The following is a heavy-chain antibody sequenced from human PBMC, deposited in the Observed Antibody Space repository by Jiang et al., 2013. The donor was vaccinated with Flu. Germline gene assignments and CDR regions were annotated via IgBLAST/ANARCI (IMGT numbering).Heavy chain of an antibody. CDR2: IGSKLYGARR. J-gene: IGHJ4*02. CDR3: SRDLVRDVIIIPSGYCDY. Sequence: LSLSCIGSGFAFGDYGLNWFRQAPGKGLEWVGFIGSKLYGARREYAASVRGRFTISRDDSKSVAYLQMNSLKTEDTALYYCSRDLVRDVIIIPSGYCDYWGQGALVTVSS. V-gene: IGHV3-49*03. D-gene: IGHD3-10*01. CDR1: GFAFGDYG.